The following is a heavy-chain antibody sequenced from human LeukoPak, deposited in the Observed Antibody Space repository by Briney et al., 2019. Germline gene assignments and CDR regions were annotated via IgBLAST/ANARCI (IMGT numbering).Heavy chain of an antibody. V-gene: IGHV1-46*01. CDR1: GYTFSSYY. Sequence: ASEKVSCKASGYTFSSYYMHWVRQAPRQGLQWMGMVNTRGGSASYGQKFQGTVTMTRDTSTSTVYMELSSLRSEDTAAYYCVRVNSPSDYWGQGTLVTVSS. J-gene: IGHJ4*02. CDR3: VRVNSPSDY. D-gene: IGHD2/OR15-2a*01. CDR2: VNTRGGSA.